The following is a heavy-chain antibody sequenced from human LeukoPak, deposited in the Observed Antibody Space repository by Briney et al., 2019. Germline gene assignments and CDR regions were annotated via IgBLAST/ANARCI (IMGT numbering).Heavy chain of an antibody. CDR2: IYYSGST. CDR1: GGSMSGYY. D-gene: IGHD6-19*01. V-gene: IGHV4-59*05. CDR3: AGSSGWYVYFQH. J-gene: IGHJ1*01. Sequence: SETLSLSCTVSGGSMSGYYWSWIRQPPGKGLEWIGSIYYSGSTYYNPSLKSRVTISVDTSKNQFSLKLSSVTAADTAVYSCAGSSGWYVYFQHWGQGTLVTVSS.